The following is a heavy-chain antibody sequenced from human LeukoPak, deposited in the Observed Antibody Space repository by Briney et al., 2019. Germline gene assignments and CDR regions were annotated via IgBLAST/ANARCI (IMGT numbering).Heavy chain of an antibody. D-gene: IGHD5-18*01. V-gene: IGHV4-59*01. CDR2: IYYSGST. CDR3: ARLTIQWFDP. CDR1: GDSIKSYF. Sequence: SETLSLTCTVSGDSIKSYFWSWIRQPPGQGLEWIGYIYYSGSTNYNPSLKSRVTISVDTSKNQFSLKLSSVTAADTAVYYCARLTIQWFDPWGQGTLVTVSS. J-gene: IGHJ5*02.